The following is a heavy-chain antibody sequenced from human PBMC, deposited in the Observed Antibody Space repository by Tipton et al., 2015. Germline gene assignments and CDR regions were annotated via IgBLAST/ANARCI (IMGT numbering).Heavy chain of an antibody. CDR3: ACHDYDLLTRDYQTVDY. CDR2: VYFSGTT. D-gene: IGHD3-9*01. J-gene: IGHJ4*02. CDR1: GGPITSSAYY. V-gene: IGHV4-39*01. Sequence: GLVKPSETLSLTCTVSGGPITSSAYYWGWIRQPPGKGLEWIGSVYFSGTTYYNPSLKSRVTISMDPSKNHFSLKLTSVTAADTAVYYCACHDYDLLTRDYQTVDYWGQGTLVTVSS.